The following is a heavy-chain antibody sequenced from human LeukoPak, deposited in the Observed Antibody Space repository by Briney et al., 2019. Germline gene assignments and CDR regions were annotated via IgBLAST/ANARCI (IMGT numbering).Heavy chain of an antibody. J-gene: IGHJ5*02. Sequence: GGSLRLSCAASGFTFSSYSMNWVRQAPGKGLEWVSSISSSSSYIYYADSVEGRCTISRDNAKNSLYLQMNSLRAEDTAVYYCARDLSYDILTPNWFDPWGQGTLVTVSS. CDR3: ARDLSYDILTPNWFDP. CDR1: GFTFSSYS. CDR2: ISSSSSYI. V-gene: IGHV3-21*01. D-gene: IGHD3-9*01.